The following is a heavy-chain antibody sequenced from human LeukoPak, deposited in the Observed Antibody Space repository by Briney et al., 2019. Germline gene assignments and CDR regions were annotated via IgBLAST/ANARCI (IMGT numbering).Heavy chain of an antibody. CDR3: ARDSTPYSSGWYRDAFDI. V-gene: IGHV4-59*01. Sequence: SETLSLTCTVSGGSISSYYWSWIRQPPGKGLEWIGYIYYSGSTNYNPSLKSRVTISVDTSKNQFSPKLSSVTAADTAVYYCARDSTPYSSGWYRDAFDIWGQGTMVTVSS. J-gene: IGHJ3*02. CDR1: GGSISSYY. CDR2: IYYSGST. D-gene: IGHD6-19*01.